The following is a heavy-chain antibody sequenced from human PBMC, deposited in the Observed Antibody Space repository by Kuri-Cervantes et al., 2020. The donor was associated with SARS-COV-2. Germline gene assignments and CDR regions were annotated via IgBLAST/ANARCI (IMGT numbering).Heavy chain of an antibody. D-gene: IGHD3-3*01. Sequence: GESLKISCAASGFTFSSYAMHWVRQAPGKGLEWVAVISYDGSNKYYADSVKGRFTISRDNSKNTLYLQMNSLRSEDTAVYYCARDPQNYDFWSGYYPLDYWGQGTLVTVSS. V-gene: IGHV3-30*04. J-gene: IGHJ4*02. CDR1: GFTFSSYA. CDR3: ARDPQNYDFWSGYYPLDY. CDR2: ISYDGSNK.